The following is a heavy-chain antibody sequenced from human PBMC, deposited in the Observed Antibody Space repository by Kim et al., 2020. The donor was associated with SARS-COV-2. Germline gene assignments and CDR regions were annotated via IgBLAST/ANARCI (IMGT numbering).Heavy chain of an antibody. Sequence: GGSLRLSCAASGFTVSSNYMSWVRQAPGKGLEWVSVIYSGGSTYYADSVKGRFTISRHNSKNTLYLQMNSLRAEDTAVYYCARAVFTYYYDSSGYYWAYWGQGTLVTVSS. J-gene: IGHJ4*02. D-gene: IGHD3-22*01. CDR3: ARAVFTYYYDSSGYYWAY. CDR1: GFTVSSNY. V-gene: IGHV3-53*04. CDR2: IYSGGST.